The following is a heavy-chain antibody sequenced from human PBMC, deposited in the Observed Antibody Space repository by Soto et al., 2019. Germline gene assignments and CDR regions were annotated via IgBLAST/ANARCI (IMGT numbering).Heavy chain of an antibody. J-gene: IGHJ6*04. CDR2: INPHTGGT. CDR3: ARYQYWSGYLDA. CDR1: GYTFTANY. D-gene: IGHD3-3*01. V-gene: IGHV1-2*02. Sequence: ASVKVSCKASGYTFTANYVYWVRQAPGQGLEWMGWINPHTGGTDYAQTFQGRVTMTRDTSISTAYMELSRLTSDDTAVYYCARYQYWSGYLDAWGKGTTVTVSS.